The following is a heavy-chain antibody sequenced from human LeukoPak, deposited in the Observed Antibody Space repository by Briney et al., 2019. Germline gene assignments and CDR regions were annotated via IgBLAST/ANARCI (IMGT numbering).Heavy chain of an antibody. CDR1: GFTFSIYW. V-gene: IGHV3-74*01. J-gene: IGHJ3*02. CDR2: INSDGSST. Sequence: WGSLRLSCAASGFTFSIYWMHWVRQAPGKGLVWVSRINSDGSSTSYADSVKGRFTISRDNAKNTLYLQMNSLRAEDTAVYYCARDEDWSGYYGAFDIWGQGTMVTVSS. D-gene: IGHD3-3*01. CDR3: ARDEDWSGYYGAFDI.